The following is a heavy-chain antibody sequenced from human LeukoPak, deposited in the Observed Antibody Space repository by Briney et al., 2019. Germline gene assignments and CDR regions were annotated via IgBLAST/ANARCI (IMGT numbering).Heavy chain of an antibody. D-gene: IGHD6-19*01. Sequence: GSSVKVSCKASGGTFSSYAISWVRQAPGQGREWMGRIIPIFGTANYAQKFQGRVTITTDESTSTAYMELSSLRSEDTAVYYCASISIAVAGTRRSSYYYMDVWGKGTTVTVSS. V-gene: IGHV1-69*05. CDR3: ASISIAVAGTRRSSYYYMDV. J-gene: IGHJ6*03. CDR2: IIPIFGTA. CDR1: GGTFSSYA.